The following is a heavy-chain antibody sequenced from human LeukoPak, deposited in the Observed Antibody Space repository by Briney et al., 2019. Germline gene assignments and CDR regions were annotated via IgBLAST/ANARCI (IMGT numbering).Heavy chain of an antibody. CDR3: ASHKGYRAFDS. V-gene: IGHV3-66*02. CDR2: IYSGGST. D-gene: IGHD3-16*02. J-gene: IGHJ3*02. CDR1: GFTVSSNY. Sequence: PGGSLRLSCAASGFTVSSNYMSWVRQAPGKGLEWVSVIYSGGSTYYADSVKGRFTISRDNSKNTLYLQMNRLRAEDMALCNCASHKGYRAFDSWGQGTMVTVSS.